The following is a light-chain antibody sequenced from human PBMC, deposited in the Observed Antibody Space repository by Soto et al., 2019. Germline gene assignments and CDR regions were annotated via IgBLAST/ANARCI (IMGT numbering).Light chain of an antibody. CDR3: QQYGTTPYT. CDR1: QRVTSTY. J-gene: IGKJ2*01. Sequence: EIVLTQSPGTLSLSPGERATLSCRASQRVTSTYLAWYQQTPGQAPRLLIYDASSRATGIPDRFSGSGSGTDFPLTISRLEPEDFAVYYCQQYGTTPYTFGQGTKLEIK. CDR2: DAS. V-gene: IGKV3-20*01.